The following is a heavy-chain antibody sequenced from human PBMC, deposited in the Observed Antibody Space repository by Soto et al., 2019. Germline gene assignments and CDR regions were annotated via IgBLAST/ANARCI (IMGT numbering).Heavy chain of an antibody. V-gene: IGHV3-30*18. CDR2: ISYDGGNK. D-gene: IGHD6-19*01. Sequence: QVQLVESGGGVVQPGRSLRLSCAASGFTFSSYGMHWVRQAPGKGLEWVAVISYDGGNKYYADSVKGRFTISRDNSKNTLYLQMNSLRAEDTAVYYCAKDVAGNFDYWGQGTLVTVSS. CDR3: AKDVAGNFDY. CDR1: GFTFSSYG. J-gene: IGHJ4*02.